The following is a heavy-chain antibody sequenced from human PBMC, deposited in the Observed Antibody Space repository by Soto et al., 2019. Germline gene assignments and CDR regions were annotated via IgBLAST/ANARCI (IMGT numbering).Heavy chain of an antibody. V-gene: IGHV5-51*01. J-gene: IGHJ5*02. CDR3: ARKDKSGYFNWFDP. D-gene: IGHD3-22*01. CDR2: IFPSDSDT. Sequence: XESLKISWRTSGYRFTSYWIAWVRQMPGKGLEWMGIIFPSDSDTRYSPSFQGQVTISADRSTSTVFLQWASLKASDTAVYFCARKDKSGYFNWFDPWGQGTLVTVSS. CDR1: GYRFTSYW.